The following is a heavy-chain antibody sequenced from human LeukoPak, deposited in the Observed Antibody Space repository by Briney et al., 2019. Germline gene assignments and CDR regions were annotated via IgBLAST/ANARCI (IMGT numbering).Heavy chain of an antibody. D-gene: IGHD3-16*01. CDR1: GGSISSYY. CDR2: IYYSGST. CDR3: ARHVMSLNYYYGMDV. V-gene: IGHV4-59*08. J-gene: IGHJ6*02. Sequence: SETLSLTCPVSGGSISSYYWSWIRQPPGKGLEWIGYIYYSGSTNYNPSLKSRVTISVDTSKNQFSLKLSSVTAADTAVYYCARHVMSLNYYYGMDVWGQGTTVTVSS.